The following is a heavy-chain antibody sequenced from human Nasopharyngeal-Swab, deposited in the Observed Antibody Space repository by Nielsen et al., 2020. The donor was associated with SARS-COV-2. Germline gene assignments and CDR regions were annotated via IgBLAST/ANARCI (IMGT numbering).Heavy chain of an antibody. CDR3: ARDRSSGWLDY. J-gene: IGHJ4*02. CDR2: IWYDGSNK. V-gene: IGHV3-33*01. CDR1: GFTFSSYG. Sequence: GESLKISCAASGFTFSSYGMHWVRQAPGKGLEWVAVIWYDGSNKYYADSVKGRFTISRDNSKNTLYLQTNSLRAEDTAVYYCARDRSSGWLDYWGQGTLVTVSS. D-gene: IGHD6-19*01.